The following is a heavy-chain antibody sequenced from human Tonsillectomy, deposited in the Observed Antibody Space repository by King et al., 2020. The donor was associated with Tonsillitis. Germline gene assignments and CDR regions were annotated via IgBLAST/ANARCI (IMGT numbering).Heavy chain of an antibody. D-gene: IGHD3-9*01. J-gene: IGHJ6*02. CDR3: ARDLGDYNILTGHAYDYYGLDV. Sequence: VQLVESGGSVVRPGGSLRLSCAASGFTFGDYAMTWVRQAPGKGLEWVSGINWDGGSTGYADSVKGRFTISRDNAKNSLYLQMNSLRAEDTALYYCARDLGDYNILTGHAYDYYGLDVWGHGTTVTVSS. V-gene: IGHV3-20*04. CDR1: GFTFGDYA. CDR2: INWDGGST.